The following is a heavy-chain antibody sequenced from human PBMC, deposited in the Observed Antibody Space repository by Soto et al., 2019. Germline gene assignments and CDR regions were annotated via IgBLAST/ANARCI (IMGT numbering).Heavy chain of an antibody. CDR2: VSYDGSIK. V-gene: IGHV3-30*18. CDR1: GFTFSVYD. J-gene: IGHJ6*02. D-gene: IGHD6-19*01. Sequence: QVQLVESGGGVVQPGRSLRLSCAASGFTFSVYDMHWVRQAPGKGLEWVALVSYDGSIKYYADSVKGRFTISRDNSKNTLYLQMNSLRVEDTAVYYCAKDGSHLAVAGTSPTSYFCGLAVWGQGTTVTVSS. CDR3: AKDGSHLAVAGTSPTSYFCGLAV.